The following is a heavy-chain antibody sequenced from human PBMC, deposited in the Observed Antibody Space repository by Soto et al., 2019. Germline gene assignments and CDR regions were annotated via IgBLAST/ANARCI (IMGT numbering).Heavy chain of an antibody. CDR1: GGSISSGDYY. CDR2: IYYSGST. J-gene: IGHJ6*02. V-gene: IGHV4-30-4*01. CDR3: ARGGITIFGVGTYGMDV. Sequence: SETLSLTCTVSGGSISSGDYYWSWIRQPPGKGLEWIGYIYYSGSTYYNPSLKSRVTISVDTSKNQFSLKLSPVTAADTAVYYCARGGITIFGVGTYGMDVWGQGTTVTVSS. D-gene: IGHD3-3*01.